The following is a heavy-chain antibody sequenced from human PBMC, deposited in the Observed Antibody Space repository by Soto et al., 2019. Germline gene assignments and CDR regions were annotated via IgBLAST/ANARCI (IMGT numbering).Heavy chain of an antibody. CDR2: IYYSGST. CDR1: GGSISSSSYY. V-gene: IGHV4-39*01. J-gene: IGHJ4*02. CDR3: ARRVRYSGYDFDY. D-gene: IGHD5-12*01. Sequence: SETLSLTCTVSGGSISSSSYYWGWICQPPGKGLEWIGSIYYSGSTYYNPSLKSRVTISVDTSKNQFSLKLSSVTAADTAVYYCARRVRYSGYDFDYWGQGTLVTVSS.